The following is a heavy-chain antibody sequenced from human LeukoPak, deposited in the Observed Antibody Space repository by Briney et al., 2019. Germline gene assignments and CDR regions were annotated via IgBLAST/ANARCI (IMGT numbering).Heavy chain of an antibody. CDR2: INPNSGDT. J-gene: IGHJ4*02. CDR1: GYTFTRYY. Sequence: ASVKVSCKASGYTFTRYYMHWVRQAPGQGLEWMGRINPNSGDTNYAQKFQGRVTMTRDTSITTGYMELSRLRSDDTAVYYCAREAPTTGTTFDYWGQGTLVTVSS. D-gene: IGHD1-7*01. V-gene: IGHV1-2*06. CDR3: AREAPTTGTTFDY.